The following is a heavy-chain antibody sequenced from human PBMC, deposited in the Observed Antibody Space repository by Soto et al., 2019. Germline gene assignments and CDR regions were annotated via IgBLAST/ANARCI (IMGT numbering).Heavy chain of an antibody. D-gene: IGHD6-13*01. CDR2: ISYDGSNK. J-gene: IGHJ6*02. Sequence: QVQLVESGGGVVQPGRSLRLSCAASGFTFSSYGMHWVRQAPGKGLEWVAVISYDGSNKYYADSVKGRFTISRDNSKNTLYLQMNSLRAEDTAVYYCAKDTLGAAVRGTNMDVLGQGTTVTVSS. CDR3: AKDTLGAAVRGTNMDV. V-gene: IGHV3-30*18. CDR1: GFTFSSYG.